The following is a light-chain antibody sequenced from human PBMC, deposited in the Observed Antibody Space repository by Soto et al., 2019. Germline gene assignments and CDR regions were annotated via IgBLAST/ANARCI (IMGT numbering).Light chain of an antibody. CDR1: SSDVGGYNY. J-gene: IGLJ1*01. CDR3: SSYTSSSTLV. V-gene: IGLV2-14*01. Sequence: SSLTPPSPLSGSPGQSVTISCPGTSSDVGGYNYVSWYQQHPGKAPKLMIYDVSNRPSGVSNRFSGSKSGNTASLTISGLQAEDEADYYCSSYTSSSTLVFGTGTKVTVL. CDR2: DVS.